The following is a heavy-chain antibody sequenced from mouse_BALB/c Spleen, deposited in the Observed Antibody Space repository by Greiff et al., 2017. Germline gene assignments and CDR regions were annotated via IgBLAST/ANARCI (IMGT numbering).Heavy chain of an antibody. CDR3: AREGNYYGSSPFAY. Sequence: VQLQQSGAELAKPGASVKMSCKASGYTFTSYWMHWVKQRPGQGLEWIGYINPSTGYTEYNQKFKDKATLTADKSSSTANMQLSSLTSEDSAVYYCAREGNYYGSSPFAYWGQGTLVTVSA. D-gene: IGHD1-1*01. V-gene: IGHV1-7*01. CDR2: INPSTGYT. J-gene: IGHJ3*01. CDR1: GYTFTSYW.